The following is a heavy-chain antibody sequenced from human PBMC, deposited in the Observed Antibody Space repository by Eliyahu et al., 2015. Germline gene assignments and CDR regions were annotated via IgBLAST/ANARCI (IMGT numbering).Heavy chain of an antibody. Sequence: EVQLVESGGGLVQPGGSLRXSCXASGFTFAKXXXSWVRQAPGRGXEGVAXIKPDGSDTYYVDSVKGRFTISRDNAKNSLYLQMNSLRAEDTAVYYCARDSDYEKGDYWGQGTLVTVSS. D-gene: IGHD6-25*01. J-gene: IGHJ4*02. CDR1: GFTFAKXX. V-gene: IGHV3-7*03. CDR3: ARDSDYEKGDY. CDR2: IKPDGSDT.